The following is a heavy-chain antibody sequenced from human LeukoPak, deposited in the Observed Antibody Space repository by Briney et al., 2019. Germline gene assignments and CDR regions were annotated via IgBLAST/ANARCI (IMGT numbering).Heavy chain of an antibody. V-gene: IGHV1-2*02. CDR1: GYTFTGYY. J-gene: IGHJ4*02. D-gene: IGHD6-19*01. CDR3: ARAYSSGWHPLDY. Sequence: GASVKVSCKASGYTFTGYYMHWVRQAPGQGLEWMGWINPNSGGTNYAQKFHGRVTMTRDTSISTAYMELSRLRSDDTAVYYCARAYSSGWHPLDYWGQGTLVTVSS. CDR2: INPNSGGT.